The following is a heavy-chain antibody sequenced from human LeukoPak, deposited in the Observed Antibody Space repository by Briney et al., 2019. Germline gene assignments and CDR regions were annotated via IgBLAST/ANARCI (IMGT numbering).Heavy chain of an antibody. J-gene: IGHJ4*02. D-gene: IGHD1-1*01. V-gene: IGHV1-8*01. CDR3: ARNLPAVRPFDY. CDR2: MNPNSGNT. Sequence: GASVKVSCKASGYTFTSYDINWVRQATGQGLEWMGWMNPNSGNTGYAQKFQGRVIMTRNTSISTAYMELSSLRSEDTAVYYCARNLPAVRPFDYWGQGTLVTVSS. CDR1: GYTFTSYD.